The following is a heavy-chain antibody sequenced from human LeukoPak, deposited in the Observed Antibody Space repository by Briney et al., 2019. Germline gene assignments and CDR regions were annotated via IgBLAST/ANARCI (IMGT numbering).Heavy chain of an antibody. J-gene: IGHJ4*02. D-gene: IGHD6-19*01. Sequence: GGSLRLSCAASGFTFSSYWMHWVRQAPGKGLVWVSRINSDGSSTSYADSVKGRFTISRDNAKNTLDLQMNSLRAEDTAVYYCARVPSTRGYSSGWGFDYWGQGTLVTVSS. CDR3: ARVPSTRGYSSGWGFDY. V-gene: IGHV3-74*01. CDR1: GFTFSSYW. CDR2: INSDGSST.